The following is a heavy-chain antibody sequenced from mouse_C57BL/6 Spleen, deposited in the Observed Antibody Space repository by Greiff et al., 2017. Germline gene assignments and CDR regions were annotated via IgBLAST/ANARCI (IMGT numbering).Heavy chain of an antibody. CDR1: GYTFTSYW. CDR2: IDPSDSYT. J-gene: IGHJ1*01. CDR3: ARLLRYFDV. D-gene: IGHD1-1*01. V-gene: IGHV1-69*01. Sequence: KQSCKASGYTFTSYWMHWVKQRPGQGLEWIGEIDPSDSYTNYNQKFKGKSTLTVDKSSSTAYMQLSSLTSEDSAVYYCARLLRYFDVWGSGTTVTVSS.